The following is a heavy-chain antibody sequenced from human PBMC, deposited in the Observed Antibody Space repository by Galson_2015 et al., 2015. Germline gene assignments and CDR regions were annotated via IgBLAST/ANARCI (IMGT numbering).Heavy chain of an antibody. CDR3: AREIARIVATISFVGY. D-gene: IGHD5-12*01. Sequence: SVKVSCKASGYTFTGYYMHWVRQAPGQGLEWMGRINPNSGGTNYAQKFQGRVTMTRDTSISTAYMELSRLRSDDTAVYYCAREIARIVATISFVGYWGQGTLVTVSS. CDR2: INPNSGGT. J-gene: IGHJ4*02. V-gene: IGHV1-2*06. CDR1: GYTFTGYY.